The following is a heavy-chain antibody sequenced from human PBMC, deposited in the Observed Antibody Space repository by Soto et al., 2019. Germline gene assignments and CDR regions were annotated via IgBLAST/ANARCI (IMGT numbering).Heavy chain of an antibody. CDR2: IYYSGST. D-gene: IGHD3-22*01. J-gene: IGHJ5*02. CDR3: ARAEPYYYDSSGYLFDP. Sequence: LCGGSISSGGYYWSWIRQHPGKGLEWIGYIYYSGSTYYNPSLKSRVTISVDTSKNQFSLKLSSVTAADTAVYYCARAEPYYYDSSGYLFDPWGQGTLVTVSS. V-gene: IGHV4-31*02. CDR1: GGSISSGGYY.